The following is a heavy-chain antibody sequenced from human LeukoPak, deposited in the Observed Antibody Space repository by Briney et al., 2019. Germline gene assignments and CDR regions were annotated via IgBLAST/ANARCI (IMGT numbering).Heavy chain of an antibody. Sequence: ASVKVSCKASGYTFTSYGISWVRKAPGQGLEWMGWISAYNGNTNYAQKLQGRVTMTTDTSTSTAYMELRSLRSDDTAVYYCARVVPAAIRNWFDPWGQGTLVTVSS. CDR3: ARVVPAAIRNWFDP. CDR2: ISAYNGNT. D-gene: IGHD2-2*01. V-gene: IGHV1-18*01. J-gene: IGHJ5*02. CDR1: GYTFTSYG.